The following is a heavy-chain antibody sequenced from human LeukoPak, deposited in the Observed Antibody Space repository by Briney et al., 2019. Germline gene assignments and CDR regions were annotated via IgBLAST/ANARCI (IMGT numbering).Heavy chain of an antibody. CDR2: IIPILGIA. J-gene: IGHJ6*02. V-gene: IGHV1-69*04. CDR3: ARGRYYDILTGYYVDAGYYGMDV. D-gene: IGHD3-9*01. Sequence: GASVKVSCKASGGTFSSYASSWVRQAPGQGLEWMGRIIPILGIANYAQKFQGRVTLTADKSTSTAYMGLSSLRSEDTAVYYCARGRYYDILTGYYVDAGYYGMDVWGQGTTVTVSS. CDR1: GGTFSSYA.